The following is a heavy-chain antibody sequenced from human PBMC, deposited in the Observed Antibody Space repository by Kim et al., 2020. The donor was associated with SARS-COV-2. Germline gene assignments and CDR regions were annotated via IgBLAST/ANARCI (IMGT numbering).Heavy chain of an antibody. J-gene: IGHJ4*02. D-gene: IGHD1-26*01. CDR1: GGSFSTSSYY. V-gene: IGHV4-39*01. CDR2: FYYTGTM. CDR3: ARRSRWDGSPGY. Sequence: SETLSLTCTVSGGSFSTSSYYWDWIRQPPGKGLEWIGGFYYTGTMYLNPSLKRRVTISVDTTKKQYSLKLTSVTAADTAVYYCARRSRWDGSPGYWGQGT.